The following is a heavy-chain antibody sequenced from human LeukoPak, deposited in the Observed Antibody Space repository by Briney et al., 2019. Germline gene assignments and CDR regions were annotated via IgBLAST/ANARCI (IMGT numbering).Heavy chain of an antibody. CDR3: AKTTAGYSSGRYPGWPVDY. Sequence: GGSLRLSCAASGFTFRSYAIYWVRQAPGKGLEWVSGISGSGGDTYFADSVKGRFTISRDSSKNTVFLLMDSLRAEDTAVYYCAKTTAGYSSGRYPGWPVDYWGQGTLVTVSS. D-gene: IGHD6-19*01. V-gene: IGHV3-23*01. CDR2: ISGSGGDT. J-gene: IGHJ4*02. CDR1: GFTFRSYA.